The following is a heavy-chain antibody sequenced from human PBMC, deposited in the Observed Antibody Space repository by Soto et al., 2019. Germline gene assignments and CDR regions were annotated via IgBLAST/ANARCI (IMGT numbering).Heavy chain of an antibody. D-gene: IGHD4-17*01. CDR2: IYYSGST. CDR1: AGSISSGGYY. Sequence: TLCLPCTVSAGSISSGGYYWSWIRRQQGKGLEWIGYIYYSGSTYYNPSLKSRGTISVDTSKNQFSLKLSSGTAAYTAVYSCARVGNLYGDYVSYVFYYRGRRSLVTVSS. J-gene: IGHJ4*02. CDR3: ARVGNLYGDYVSYVFYY. V-gene: IGHV4-31*03.